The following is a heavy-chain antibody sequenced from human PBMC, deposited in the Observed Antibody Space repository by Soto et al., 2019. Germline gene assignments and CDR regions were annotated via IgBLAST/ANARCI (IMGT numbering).Heavy chain of an antibody. V-gene: IGHV1-18*04. J-gene: IGHJ3*02. Sequence: ASVKVSCKASGYTFTSYGISWVRQAPGQGLEWMGWISAYNGNTNYAQKLQGRVTMTTDTSTSTAYMELRSLRSDDTAAYYCAGLFGAGGRWRGRAFDIWGKGTMVT. CDR2: ISAYNGNT. CDR3: AGLFGAGGRWRGRAFDI. D-gene: IGHD2-15*01. CDR1: GYTFTSYG.